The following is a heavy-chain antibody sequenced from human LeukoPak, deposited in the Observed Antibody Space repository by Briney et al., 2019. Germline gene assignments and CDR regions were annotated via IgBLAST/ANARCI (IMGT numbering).Heavy chain of an antibody. V-gene: IGHV1-2*02. Sequence: ASVKVSCKASGYSLTGYYMHWVRQAPGQGLEWMGWINPNSGATKYAQKFQGRVTMTRDTSISTAYMELSRLRSDDTAVFYCAREEVIAAAGPTLDYWGQGALVTVSS. CDR2: INPNSGAT. J-gene: IGHJ4*02. CDR1: GYSLTGYY. D-gene: IGHD6-13*01. CDR3: AREEVIAAAGPTLDY.